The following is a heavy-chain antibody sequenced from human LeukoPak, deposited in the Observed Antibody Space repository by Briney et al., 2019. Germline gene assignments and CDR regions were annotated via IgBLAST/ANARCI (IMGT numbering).Heavy chain of an antibody. CDR2: IYYSGST. CDR3: ARDYGDYAMGLNWFDP. D-gene: IGHD4-17*01. CDR1: GGSISSGDYY. V-gene: IGHV4-30-4*01. Sequence: SETLSLTCTVSGGSISSGDYYWSWIRQPPGKGLEWIGYIYYSGSTYYNPSLKSRVTISVDTSKNQFSLKLSSVTAADTAVYYCARDYGDYAMGLNWFDPWGQGTLVTVSS. J-gene: IGHJ5*02.